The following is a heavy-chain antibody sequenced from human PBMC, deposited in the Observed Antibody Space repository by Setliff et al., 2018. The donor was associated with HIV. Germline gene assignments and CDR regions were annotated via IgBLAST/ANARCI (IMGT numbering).Heavy chain of an antibody. V-gene: IGHV4-39*01. CDR1: GGSISRSSYF. CDR3: ASGEDSGTYGEPYDS. D-gene: IGHD1-26*01. J-gene: IGHJ4*02. Sequence: SETLSLTCTVSGGSISRSSYFWTWIRQRPGQGLEWIGYIYYNGRVSYSGSTYYNPSLKSRVFISVDLSINQFSLKLHSVTAADTAVYYCASGEDSGTYGEPYDSWGQGALVTVSS. CDR2: VSYSGST.